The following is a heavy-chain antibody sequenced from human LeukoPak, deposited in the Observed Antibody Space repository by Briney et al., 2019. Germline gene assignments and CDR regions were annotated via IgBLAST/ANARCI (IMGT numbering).Heavy chain of an antibody. J-gene: IGHJ6*02. CDR2: ISGSGGGT. Sequence: PGGSLRLSCAASGFTFSSYAMSWVRQAPGKGLECVSAISGSGGGTYYADSVKGRFTLSRDNSKSTLYLQMNSLRAEDTAVYYCAKLFYTASVYYYYGMDVWGQGTTVTVSS. V-gene: IGHV3-23*01. CDR1: GFTFSSYA. CDR3: AKLFYTASVYYYYGMDV. D-gene: IGHD3-16*01.